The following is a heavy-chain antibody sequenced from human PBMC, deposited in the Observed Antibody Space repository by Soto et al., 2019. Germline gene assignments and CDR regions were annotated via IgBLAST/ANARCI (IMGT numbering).Heavy chain of an antibody. Sequence: EVQLVESGGGLVQPGGSLRLSCAASGFTFSSYSMNWVRQAPGKGLEWVSYISSSSSTIYYADSVKGRFTISRDNAKNSLYLQMNSLRAEDTAVYYCARSWGGYAGFAADYWGQGTLVTVSS. D-gene: IGHD5-12*01. CDR2: ISSSSSTI. CDR1: GFTFSSYS. V-gene: IGHV3-48*01. J-gene: IGHJ4*02. CDR3: ARSWGGYAGFAADY.